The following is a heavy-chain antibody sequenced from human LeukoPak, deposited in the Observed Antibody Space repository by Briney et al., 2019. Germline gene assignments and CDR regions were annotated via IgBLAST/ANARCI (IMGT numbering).Heavy chain of an antibody. D-gene: IGHD3-3*01. CDR2: IYYSGST. J-gene: IGHJ4*02. CDR1: GGSISSYY. V-gene: IGHV4-59*01. CDR3: ARATPGFNYDFWSGYYTYFDY. Sequence: SETLSLTCTVSGGSISSYYWSWIRQPPGKRLEWIVYIYYSGSTNYNPSLKSRVTISVDTSKNTFSLKLSSVTAADTAVYYCARATPGFNYDFWSGYYTYFDYWGQGTLVTVSS.